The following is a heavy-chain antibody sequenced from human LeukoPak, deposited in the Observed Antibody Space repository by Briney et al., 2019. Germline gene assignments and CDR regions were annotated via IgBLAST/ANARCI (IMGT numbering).Heavy chain of an antibody. CDR2: ISSSSSTI. J-gene: IGHJ5*02. D-gene: IGHD2-2*01. CDR3: AREEGYCSSTSCYHWFDP. Sequence: GGSLRLSCVASGFTFSSYSMNWVRQALGKGLEWVSYISSSSSTIYYADSVKGRFTISRDNAKNSLYLQMNSLRAEDTAVYYCAREEGYCSSTSCYHWFDPWGQGTLVTVSS. V-gene: IGHV3-48*01. CDR1: GFTFSSYS.